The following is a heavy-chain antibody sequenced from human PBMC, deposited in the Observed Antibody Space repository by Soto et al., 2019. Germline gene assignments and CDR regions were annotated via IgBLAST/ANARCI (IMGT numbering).Heavy chain of an antibody. Sequence: SETLSLTCTVTGGSISSGGYYWHWIRQHPGKGLEYIGYIYSSGSTYYNPSLESRVTISVDTSKNQFSLELSSVTDADTAVYYCARDGKGEYTYGYWFDPWGQGTLVTVSS. D-gene: IGHD5-18*01. CDR3: ARDGKGEYTYGYWFDP. V-gene: IGHV4-31*03. CDR2: IYSSGST. J-gene: IGHJ5*02. CDR1: GGSISSGGYY.